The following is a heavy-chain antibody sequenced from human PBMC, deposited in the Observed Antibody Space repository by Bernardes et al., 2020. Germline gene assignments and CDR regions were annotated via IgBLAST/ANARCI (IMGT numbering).Heavy chain of an antibody. V-gene: IGHV2-5*02. CDR3: AHKQSELVYNWFDP. D-gene: IGHD6-13*01. Sequence: SGPTLVKPTQTLTLTCTFSGFSLSTSGVGVGWIRQPPGKALEWLALIYWDDDKRYSPSLKSRLTITKDTSKNQVVLTMTNMDPVDTATYYCAHKQSELVYNWFDPWGQGTLVTVSS. CDR1: GFSLSTSGVG. CDR2: IYWDDDK. J-gene: IGHJ5*02.